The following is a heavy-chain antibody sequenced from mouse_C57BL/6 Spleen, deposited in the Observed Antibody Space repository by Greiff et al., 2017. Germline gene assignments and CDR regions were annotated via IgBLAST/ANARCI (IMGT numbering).Heavy chain of an antibody. CDR2: INPSSGYT. CDR1: GYTFTSYT. V-gene: IGHV1-4*01. D-gene: IGHD1-1*01. Sequence: QVQLQQSGAELARPGASVKMSCKASGYTFTSYTMHWVKQRPGQGLEWIGYINPSSGYTKYNQKFKDKATLTADKSSSTAYMQLSSLTSEDSSVYYCAGITTVALYYFYYWGQGTTLTVSS. J-gene: IGHJ2*01. CDR3: AGITTVALYYFYY.